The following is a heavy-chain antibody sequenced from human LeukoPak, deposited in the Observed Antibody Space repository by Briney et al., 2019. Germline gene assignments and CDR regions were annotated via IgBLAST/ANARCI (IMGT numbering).Heavy chain of an antibody. CDR2: ISGSGGST. CDR3: AKDTRGVVVPAAPFDY. CDR1: GFTFSSYA. Sequence: GGSLRLSCAASGFTFSSYAMSWVRQAPGKGLEWVSAISGSGGSTYYADSVKGRFTISRDNSKNTLYLQMNSLRAEDTAVYYCAKDTRGVVVPAAPFDYWGQETLVTVSS. J-gene: IGHJ4*02. D-gene: IGHD2-2*01. V-gene: IGHV3-23*01.